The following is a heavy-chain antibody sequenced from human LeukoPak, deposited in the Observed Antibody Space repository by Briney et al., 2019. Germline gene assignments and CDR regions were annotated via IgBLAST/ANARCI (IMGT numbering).Heavy chain of an antibody. D-gene: IGHD6-19*01. CDR1: GFTFSDYY. Sequence: GGSLRLSCAAPGFTFSDYYMSWIRQAPGKGLEWVSYISSYGTTTYYADSVKGRFTISRDNSKNTLFLQMNSLRAEDTAVYYCAHNTSAWSFDSWGQGTLVTVSS. CDR3: AHNTSAWSFDS. J-gene: IGHJ4*02. V-gene: IGHV3-11*01. CDR2: ISSYGTTT.